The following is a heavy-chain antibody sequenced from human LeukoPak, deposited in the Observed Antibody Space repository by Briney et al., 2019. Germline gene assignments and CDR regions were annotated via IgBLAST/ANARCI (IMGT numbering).Heavy chain of an antibody. D-gene: IGHD3-22*01. CDR2: IYYSGST. CDR3: ARGPPMTYYFDY. Sequence: SETLSLTCTVSGGSISSYYWSWIRQPPGKGLEWIGYIYYSGSTNYNPSLKSRVTISVDTSENQFSLKLSSVTAADTAVYYCARGPPMTYYFDYWGQGTLVTVSS. V-gene: IGHV4-59*01. J-gene: IGHJ4*02. CDR1: GGSISSYY.